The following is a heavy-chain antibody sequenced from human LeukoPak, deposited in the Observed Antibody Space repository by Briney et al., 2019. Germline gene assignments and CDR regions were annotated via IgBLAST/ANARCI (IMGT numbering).Heavy chain of an antibody. CDR3: ARASYASDFWSGYYVCWFDP. CDR2: IYYSGSS. V-gene: IGHV4-31*03. CDR1: GGSISSGGYY. Sequence: SQTLSLTCTVSGGSISSGGYYWSWIRQHPGEGLEWIGYIYYSGSSYYNPSLKSRVTISVDTSKNQFSLKLSSVTAADTAVYYCARASYASDFWSGYYVCWFDPWGQGTLVTVSS. J-gene: IGHJ5*02. D-gene: IGHD3-3*01.